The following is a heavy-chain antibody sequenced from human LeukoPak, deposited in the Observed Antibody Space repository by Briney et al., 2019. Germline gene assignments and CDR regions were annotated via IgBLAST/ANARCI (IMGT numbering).Heavy chain of an antibody. V-gene: IGHV1-69*04. CDR2: IIPILGIA. Sequence: SVKVSCKASGGTFSSYAISWVRQAPGQGLEWMGRIIPILGIANYAQKFQGRVTITADKSTSTAYMELSSLRSEDTAVYYCARASVVVAATEVDAFDIWGQGTMVTVSS. CDR3: ARASVVVAATEVDAFDI. CDR1: GGTFSSYA. J-gene: IGHJ3*02. D-gene: IGHD2-15*01.